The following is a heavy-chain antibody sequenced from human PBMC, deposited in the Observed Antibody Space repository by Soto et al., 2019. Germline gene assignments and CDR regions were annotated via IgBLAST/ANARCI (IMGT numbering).Heavy chain of an antibody. CDR2: ISYSGYT. CDR1: GGSISTYY. V-gene: IGHV4-59*01. D-gene: IGHD3-10*01. Sequence: QVQLQESGPGLVKPSETLSLTCTVSGGSISTYYWSWIRQPPGKGLEWIGYISYSGYTKHNPSLKSRVTISVDTSKNQFSLKLRSLTAADTAVYYCARGPGGISSGGFDYWGQGTLVTVSS. J-gene: IGHJ4*02. CDR3: ARGPGGISSGGFDY.